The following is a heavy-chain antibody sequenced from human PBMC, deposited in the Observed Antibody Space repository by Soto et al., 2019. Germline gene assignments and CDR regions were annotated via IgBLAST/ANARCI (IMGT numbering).Heavy chain of an antibody. Sequence: QVQLQESGPGLVKPSETLSLTCTVSGGSISSYYWSWIRQPPGKGLEWIGYISYSGSTNYNPSLKSRVTIAVDTSKNQFSLKLHSVTAADTAVYYCASQGYWGQGTLVTVSS. V-gene: IGHV4-59*08. J-gene: IGHJ1*01. CDR3: ASQGY. CDR2: ISYSGST. CDR1: GGSISSYY.